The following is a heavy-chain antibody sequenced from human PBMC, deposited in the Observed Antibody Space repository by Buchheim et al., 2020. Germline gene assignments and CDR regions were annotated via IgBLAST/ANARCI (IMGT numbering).Heavy chain of an antibody. CDR2: ISGGGYKT. D-gene: IGHD5-24*01. CDR1: GFTFDSHD. V-gene: IGHV3-23*01. CDR3: ARRSEMMKIPLNYYHFYGMDV. J-gene: IGHJ6*02. Sequence: EGQLLESGGNLVQPGASLRLSCAASGFTFDSHDMNWVRQAPGMGLQWVSAISGGGYKTYYADSVKGRFTISRDNSKNTLYLQMTSLRVEDTAVYYCARRSEMMKIPLNYYHFYGMDVWGQGTT.